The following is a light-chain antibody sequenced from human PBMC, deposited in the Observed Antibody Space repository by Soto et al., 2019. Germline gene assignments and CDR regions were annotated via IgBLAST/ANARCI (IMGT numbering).Light chain of an antibody. Sequence: QSVLTQPPSVYGAPGQRVPISCTGSSSNIGANYDVRWYQQLPGAAPKLLIYANSNRPSGVPDRFSASKSGTSASLAITGLQAEDEADYYCQSYDSSLSIVIFGGGTQLTVL. CDR2: ANS. V-gene: IGLV1-40*01. CDR1: SSNIGANYD. J-gene: IGLJ2*01. CDR3: QSYDSSLSIVI.